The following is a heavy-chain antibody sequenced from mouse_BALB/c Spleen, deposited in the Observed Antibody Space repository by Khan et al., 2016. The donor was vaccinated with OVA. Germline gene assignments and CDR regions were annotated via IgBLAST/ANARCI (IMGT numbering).Heavy chain of an antibody. D-gene: IGHD2-14*01. V-gene: IGHV3-8*02. CDR1: GDSITSGY. J-gene: IGHJ3*01. Sequence: EMQLQESGPSLVQPSQTLSLTCSVTGDSITSGYWSWIRKFPGNKLEYMGYMIYSGYTYYNPSLKSRISITRHTSTNQYYLQLNSVTTEDTATYYCARSTYRYAFAYWGQGTLVTVSA. CDR2: MIYSGYT. CDR3: ARSTYRYAFAY.